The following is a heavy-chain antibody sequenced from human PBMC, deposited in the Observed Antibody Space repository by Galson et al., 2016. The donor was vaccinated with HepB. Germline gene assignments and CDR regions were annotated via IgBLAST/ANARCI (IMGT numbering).Heavy chain of an antibody. J-gene: IGHJ6*02. CDR1: GGSVSTTFLY. V-gene: IGHV4-39*01. CDR3: ARPTVATSDTYYYYTMDV. D-gene: IGHD3-16*01. Sequence: SETLSLTCTVSGGSVSTTFLYWGWIRQPPGKGLEWIGSVYSSGNTNYNPSLKSRVTISVDTSKNQVSLKLSSVAAAGTAVYYCARPTVATSDTYYYYTMDVWGPGTTVTVSS. CDR2: VYSSGNT.